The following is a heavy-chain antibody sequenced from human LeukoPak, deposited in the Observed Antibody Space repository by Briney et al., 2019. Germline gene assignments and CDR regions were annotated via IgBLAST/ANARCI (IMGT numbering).Heavy chain of an antibody. Sequence: GGSLRLSCAASGFTFSSYSMNWVRRAPGKGLEWVSYISSSSGTIYYADSVRGRFTISRDNAKNSLYLQMNSLRDEDTAVYYCARVWHCTSTSCYDYWGQGTLVTVSS. CDR2: ISSSSGTI. CDR3: ARVWHCTSTSCYDY. J-gene: IGHJ4*02. D-gene: IGHD2-2*01. CDR1: GFTFSSYS. V-gene: IGHV3-48*02.